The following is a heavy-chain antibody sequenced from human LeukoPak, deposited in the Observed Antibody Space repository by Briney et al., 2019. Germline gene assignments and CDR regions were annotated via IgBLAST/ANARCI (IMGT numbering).Heavy chain of an antibody. D-gene: IGHD6-13*01. CDR1: GGSFSGYY. V-gene: IGHV4-34*01. CDR2: INHSGST. Sequence: PSETLSLTCAVYGGSFSGYYWSWIRQPPGKGLEWIGEINHSGSTNYNPSLKSRVTISVDTSKNQFSLKLSSVTAADTAVYYCARVGYSSSWYGGYWGQGTLVTVSS. J-gene: IGHJ4*02. CDR3: ARVGYSSSWYGGY.